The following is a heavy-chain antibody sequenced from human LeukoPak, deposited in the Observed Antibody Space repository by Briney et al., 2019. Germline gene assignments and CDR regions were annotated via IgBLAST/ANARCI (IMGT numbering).Heavy chain of an antibody. V-gene: IGHV4-4*07. CDR2: IYTSGST. D-gene: IGHD6-6*01. CDR3: ARESRRVASRPHSFDY. J-gene: IGHJ4*02. CDR1: GGSISSYY. Sequence: PSETLSLTCTVSGGSISSYYWSWIRQPAGKGLEWIGRIYTSGSTNYNPSLKSRVTMSVDTSKNQFSLKLSSVTAADTAVYYCARESRRVASRPHSFDYWGQGILVTVSS.